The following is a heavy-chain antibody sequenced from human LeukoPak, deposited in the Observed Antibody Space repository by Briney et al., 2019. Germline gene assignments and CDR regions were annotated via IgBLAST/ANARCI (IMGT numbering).Heavy chain of an antibody. CDR1: GFTFSSYA. V-gene: IGHV3-23*01. D-gene: IGHD6-19*01. Sequence: GGSLRLSCAASGFTFSSYAMSWVRQAPRKGLEWVSAISGTGGSAYYADSVKGRFTISRDNSKNTLYLQMNSLRAADTAVYYCAKKSAVAVDYYFDYCGQGTLVTVSS. J-gene: IGHJ4*02. CDR2: ISGTGGSA. CDR3: AKKSAVAVDYYFDY.